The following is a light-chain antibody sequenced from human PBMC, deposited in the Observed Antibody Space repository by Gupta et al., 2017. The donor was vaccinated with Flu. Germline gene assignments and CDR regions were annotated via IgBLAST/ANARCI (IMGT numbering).Light chain of an antibody. V-gene: IGLV1-51*01. CDR1: NSNIGNNF. J-gene: IGLJ3*02. CDR2: DNN. Sequence: GSNSNIGNNFVSWYQQVPGTAPKLLIYDNNKRPSGIPDRFSGSTSGTSATLGITGLQTGDEADYYCATWDNNLRGVFGGGTKLTVL. CDR3: ATWDNNLRGV.